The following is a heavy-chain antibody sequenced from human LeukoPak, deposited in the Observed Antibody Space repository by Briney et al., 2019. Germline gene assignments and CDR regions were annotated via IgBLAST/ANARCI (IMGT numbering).Heavy chain of an antibody. Sequence: GGSLRLSCAASGFTFSDYYMSWIRQAPGKGLEWVSATNPADGVTYYADSVKGRFTISRDNSKNTLYVQMNSLRAEDTAVYYCAKDGSALWTSARPYYFDYWGQGTLVTVSS. CDR2: TNPADGVT. D-gene: IGHD1-1*01. CDR3: AKDGSALWTSARPYYFDY. CDR1: GFTFSDYY. V-gene: IGHV3-23*01. J-gene: IGHJ4*02.